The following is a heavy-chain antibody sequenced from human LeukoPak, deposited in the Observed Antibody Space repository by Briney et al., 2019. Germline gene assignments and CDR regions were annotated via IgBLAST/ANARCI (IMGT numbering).Heavy chain of an antibody. CDR3: AREYQLLCDY. CDR2: IYYSGST. Sequence: SETLSLTCTVSGGSISSSSYYWGWIRQPPGKGLEWIGSIYYSGSTYYNPSPKSRVTISVDTSKNQFSLKLSSVTAADTAVYYCAREYQLLCDYWGQGTLVTVSS. V-gene: IGHV4-39*07. D-gene: IGHD2-2*01. J-gene: IGHJ4*02. CDR1: GGSISSSSYY.